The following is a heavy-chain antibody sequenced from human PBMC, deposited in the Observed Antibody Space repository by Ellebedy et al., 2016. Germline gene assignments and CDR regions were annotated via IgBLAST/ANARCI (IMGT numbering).Heavy chain of an antibody. J-gene: IGHJ3*02. CDR3: ARALYSGYDFDAFEI. CDR2: ITESGVT. CDR1: GGSLSGYY. D-gene: IGHD5-12*01. V-gene: IGHV4-34*01. Sequence: GSLRLSXALHGGSLSGYYWNWIRQSPGKGLEWIGQITESGVTTYNPSLKSRVSMSVDTSRKQVSLSLRYVTAADTAVYYCARALYSGYDFDAFEIWGRGTTVTVSS.